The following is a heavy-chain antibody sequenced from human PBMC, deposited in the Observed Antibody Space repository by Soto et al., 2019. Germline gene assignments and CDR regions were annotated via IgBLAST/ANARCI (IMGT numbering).Heavy chain of an antibody. V-gene: IGHV1-8*01. Sequence: ASVKVSCKASGYTFTSYDINWVRQATGQGLEWMGWMNPNSGNTGYAQKFQGRVTMTRNTSISTAYMELSSLRSEDTAVYYCGRASYCSGGSCYSVGDYYYMDVWGKGTTVTVSS. D-gene: IGHD2-15*01. CDR3: GRASYCSGGSCYSVGDYYYMDV. CDR2: MNPNSGNT. J-gene: IGHJ6*03. CDR1: GYTFTSYD.